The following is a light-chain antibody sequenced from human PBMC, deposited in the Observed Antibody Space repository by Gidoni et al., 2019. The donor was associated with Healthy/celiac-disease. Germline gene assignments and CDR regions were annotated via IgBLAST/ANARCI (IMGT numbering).Light chain of an antibody. CDR3: QRYGSSPPYT. CDR1: QSVSSCY. J-gene: IGKJ2*01. Sequence: EIGLTQSPGTLSLSPGERATLSCRASQSVSSCYLAWYQQKPGQAPRLLIYGASSRATGIPDRFSGSGSGTDFTITISRLEPEDFAVYYCQRYGSSPPYTFGQGTKLEIK. CDR2: GAS. V-gene: IGKV3-20*01.